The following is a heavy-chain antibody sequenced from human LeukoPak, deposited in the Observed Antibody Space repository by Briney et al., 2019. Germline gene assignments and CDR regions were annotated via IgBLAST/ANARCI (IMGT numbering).Heavy chain of an antibody. CDR1: GLSFSDYV. J-gene: IGHJ6*03. CDR2: ISGSGTRT. Sequence: GGSLRLSCAASGLSFSDYVMSWVRQAPGKGLEWVSDISGSGTRTYYADSVKGRFTISRDNSKNTLYLQMNSLRAEDTAVYYCAKRRGLELLYYYYMDVWGKGTTVTVSS. V-gene: IGHV3-23*01. D-gene: IGHD1-7*01. CDR3: AKRRGLELLYYYYMDV.